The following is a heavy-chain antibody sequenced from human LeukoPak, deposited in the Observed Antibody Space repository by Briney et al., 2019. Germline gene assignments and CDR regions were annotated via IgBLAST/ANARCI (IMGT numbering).Heavy chain of an antibody. V-gene: IGHV3-30-3*01. Sequence: GRSLRLSCAASGFTFSSYAMHWVRQAPGKGLEWVAVISYDGSNKYYADSVKGRFTISRDNSKNTLYLQMNSLRAEDTAVYYCARVRPTIQLWLSLGYWGQGTLVTVSS. CDR3: ARVRPTIQLWLSLGY. CDR2: ISYDGSNK. D-gene: IGHD5-18*01. CDR1: GFTFSSYA. J-gene: IGHJ4*02.